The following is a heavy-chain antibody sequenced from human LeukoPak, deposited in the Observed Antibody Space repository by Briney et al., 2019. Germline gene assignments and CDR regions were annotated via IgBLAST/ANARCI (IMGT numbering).Heavy chain of an antibody. Sequence: PGGSLRLSCAASGFTFSYHWMTWVRQAPGKGLEWVANIKNDGAVKNYVDSVKGRFTISRDNAKNSLYLQMNSLRAEDTAVYYCASHWDRGFDYWGQGTLVTVSS. V-gene: IGHV3-7*01. J-gene: IGHJ4*02. D-gene: IGHD1-26*01. CDR1: GFTFSYHW. CDR3: ASHWDRGFDY. CDR2: IKNDGAVK.